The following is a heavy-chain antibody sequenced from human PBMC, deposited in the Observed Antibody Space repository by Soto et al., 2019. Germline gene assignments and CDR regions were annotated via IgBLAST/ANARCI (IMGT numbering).Heavy chain of an antibody. Sequence: AASVKVSCKASGYTFSSYGISWVRQAPGQGLEWMGWISADNANTNYAQKLQGRVTMTTDTSTSTAYMELSSLRSEDTAVYYCARSIVVVTALDYWGQGTLVTVSS. CDR3: ARSIVVVTALDY. CDR1: GYTFSSYG. CDR2: ISADNANT. V-gene: IGHV1-18*01. J-gene: IGHJ4*02. D-gene: IGHD2-21*02.